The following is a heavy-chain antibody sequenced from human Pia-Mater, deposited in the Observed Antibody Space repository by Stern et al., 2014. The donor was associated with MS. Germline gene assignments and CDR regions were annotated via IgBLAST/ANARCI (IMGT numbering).Heavy chain of an antibody. CDR3: ANAAALSCRSPSCYKAFEY. Sequence: QVQLVESGGGVVQPGGSLRLSCVASGFNFTTSGMHWVRQAPGKGLDSEAVISYDGSNQYYGDSVKGRFTISRDNSKNTVYLQMNSLRPEDTAVYYCANAAALSCRSPSCYKAFEYWGQGILVTVSS. CDR2: ISYDGSNQ. D-gene: IGHD2-2*02. CDR1: GFNFTTSG. V-gene: IGHV3-30*18. J-gene: IGHJ4*02.